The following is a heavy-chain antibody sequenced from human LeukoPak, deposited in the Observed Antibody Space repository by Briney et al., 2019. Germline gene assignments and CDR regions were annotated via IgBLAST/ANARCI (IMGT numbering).Heavy chain of an antibody. CDR3: ARDSTGYGYEEWN. V-gene: IGHV3-7*01. D-gene: IGHD5-18*01. CDR1: GFMFSRFW. CDR2: IKQDGSEK. Sequence: GGSLRLSCAASGFMFSRFWMSWVRRAPGKGLEWVANIKQDGSEKYYVDSVKGRFTISRDNAKNSLYLQMNSLRAEDTALYYCARDSTGYGYEEWNWGQGTLVTVSS. J-gene: IGHJ4*02.